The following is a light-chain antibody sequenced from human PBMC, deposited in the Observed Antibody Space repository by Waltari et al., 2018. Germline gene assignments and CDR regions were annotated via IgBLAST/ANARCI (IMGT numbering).Light chain of an antibody. CDR2: GKN. J-gene: IGLJ2*01. Sequence: SSELTQDPAVSVALGQTVRITCHGDTLRSYYASWYQQKPGQAPVLVIDGKNNRPSGIPDRFSGSSSGNTASLTITGAQAEDEADYYCNSRDTSDNHRVFGGGTKLSVL. CDR1: TLRSYY. CDR3: NSRDTSDNHRV. V-gene: IGLV3-19*01.